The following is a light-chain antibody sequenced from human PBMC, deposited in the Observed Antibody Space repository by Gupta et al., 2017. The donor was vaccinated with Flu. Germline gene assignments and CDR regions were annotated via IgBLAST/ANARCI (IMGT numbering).Light chain of an antibody. V-gene: IGKV2-28*01. CDR1: QSLLHSNGYNY. J-gene: IGKJ4*01. Sequence: VTPGEPASISCRSSQSLLHSNGYNYLDWYLQKPGQSPQLLIYLGSNRASGVPDRFSGSGSGTDFTLKISRVEAEDVGVYYCKQSLQTPRAFGRGTKVEIK. CDR2: LGS. CDR3: KQSLQTPRA.